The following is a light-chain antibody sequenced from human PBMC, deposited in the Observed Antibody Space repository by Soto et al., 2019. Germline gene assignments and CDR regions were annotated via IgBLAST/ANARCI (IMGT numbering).Light chain of an antibody. CDR1: QSVSSSY. J-gene: IGKJ1*01. CDR3: QQYRSSTPGT. Sequence: EIVLTQSPGTLSLSPGERATLSCRASQSVSSSYLAWYQQKPGQAPRLLIYGASSRATGIPDRFSGSGSGRSFTLTIIRLEHEEFAVYYCQQYRSSTPGTFGQGTKVEIK. V-gene: IGKV3-20*01. CDR2: GAS.